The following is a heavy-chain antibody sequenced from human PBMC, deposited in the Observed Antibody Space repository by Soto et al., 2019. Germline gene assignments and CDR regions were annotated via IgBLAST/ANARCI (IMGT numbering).Heavy chain of an antibody. Sequence: SVKVSCKASGGTFSSYSISWVRHAPGQGLEWMGGIIPIFGTANYAQKFQGRVTITADESTSTAYMELSSLRSEDTAVYYCARGHRFGGVIVHGNFDYWGQGTLVTVSS. CDR2: IIPIFGTA. V-gene: IGHV1-69*13. CDR1: GGTFSSYS. D-gene: IGHD3-16*02. CDR3: ARGHRFGGVIVHGNFDY. J-gene: IGHJ4*02.